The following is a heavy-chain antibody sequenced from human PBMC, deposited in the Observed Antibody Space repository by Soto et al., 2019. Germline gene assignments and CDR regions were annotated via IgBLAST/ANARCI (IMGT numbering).Heavy chain of an antibody. CDR1: GGTFSSYA. Sequence: SVKVSCKASGGTFSSYAISWVRQAPGQGLEWMGGIIPIFGTANYAQKFQGRVTITADESTSTAYMELSSLRSEDTAVYYCARDKVHYDFWSGYYLWGQGTLVTVSS. J-gene: IGHJ4*02. V-gene: IGHV1-69*13. CDR3: ARDKVHYDFWSGYYL. D-gene: IGHD3-3*01. CDR2: IIPIFGTA.